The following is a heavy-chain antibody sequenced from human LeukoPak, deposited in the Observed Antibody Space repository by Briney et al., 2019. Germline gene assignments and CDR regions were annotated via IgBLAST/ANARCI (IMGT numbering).Heavy chain of an antibody. CDR3: ARLRESSGYYAILKVVRYFDL. J-gene: IGHJ2*01. D-gene: IGHD3-22*01. Sequence: SETLPLTCTVSGGSISSGGYYWSWIRQHPGRGLEWIGYIYYSGSTYYNPSLKSRVTMSVDTSKNQFSLKLSSVTAADTAVYYCARLRESSGYYAILKVVRYFDLWGRGTLVTVSS. CDR2: IYYSGST. CDR1: GGSISSGGYY. V-gene: IGHV4-31*03.